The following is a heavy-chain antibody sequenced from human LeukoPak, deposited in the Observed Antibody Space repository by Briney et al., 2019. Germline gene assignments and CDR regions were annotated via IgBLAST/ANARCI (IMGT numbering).Heavy chain of an antibody. J-gene: IGHJ5*02. D-gene: IGHD6-13*01. CDR3: ARGVRGSSWSNNWFDP. V-gene: IGHV3-11*04. CDR1: GFTFSDYY. CDR2: ISSSGSTI. Sequence: GGSLRLSCAASGFTFSDYYMSWIRQAPGKGLEWVSYISSSGSTIYYADSVKGRFTISRDNAKNSLYLQMNSLRAEDTAVYYCARGVRGSSWSNNWFDPWGQGTLVTVSS.